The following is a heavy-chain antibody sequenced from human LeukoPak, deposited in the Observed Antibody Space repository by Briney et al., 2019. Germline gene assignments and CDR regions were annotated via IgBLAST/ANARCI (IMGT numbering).Heavy chain of an antibody. CDR3: SISNGDHYYYGMDV. J-gene: IGHJ6*02. CDR1: GFTFSGSA. CDR2: IRSKANNYAS. D-gene: IGHD4-17*01. V-gene: IGHV3-73*01. Sequence: PGGSLRLSCAASGFTFSGSAMHWVRQASGKGLEWVGRIRSKANNYASTYATSVKGRFTISREDSKNTAYLQMNSLKTEDTAVYYCSISNGDHYYYGMDVWGQGTTVTVSS.